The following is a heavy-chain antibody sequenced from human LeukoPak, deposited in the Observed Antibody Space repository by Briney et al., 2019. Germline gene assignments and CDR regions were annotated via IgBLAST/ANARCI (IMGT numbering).Heavy chain of an antibody. CDR3: VRGGLHCRGTDCYSTGLFDS. Sequence: AAVRVSCKPSGYTFKTYDIYCVRDTTGQGGEWMGWMKPDSGATGYAPRYQGTVHMTRNMSINTAYMELSSLRSEDTAVYYCVRGGLHCRGTDCYSTGLFDSWGRGTLVIVSS. CDR1: GYTFKTYD. D-gene: IGHD2-21*02. V-gene: IGHV1-8*02. CDR2: MKPDSGAT. J-gene: IGHJ4*02.